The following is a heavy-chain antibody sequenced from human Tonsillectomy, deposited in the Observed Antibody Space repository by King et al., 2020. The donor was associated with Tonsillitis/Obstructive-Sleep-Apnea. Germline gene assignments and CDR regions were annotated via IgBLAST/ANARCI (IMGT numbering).Heavy chain of an antibody. V-gene: IGHV3-48*02. CDR3: ARGRGNGRGASDM. CDR1: GLTFSSNS. J-gene: IGHJ3*02. D-gene: IGHD2-8*01. CDR2: ISSSSGTI. Sequence: EVQLVESGGGLVQPGGSLRLTCTPSGLTFSSNSMNWVRQAPGKGLEWVSYISSSSGTIYYADSVKGRFTLSRDNANSSLYLQMSSLGDEDTASYYCARGRGNGRGASDMSGQGKMGTVSS.